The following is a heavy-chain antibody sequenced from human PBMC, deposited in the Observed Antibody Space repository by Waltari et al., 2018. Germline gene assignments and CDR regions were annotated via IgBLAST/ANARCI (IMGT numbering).Heavy chain of an antibody. CDR2: INHSGST. CDR1: GGSFSGYY. D-gene: IGHD3-16*02. J-gene: IGHJ4*02. V-gene: IGHV4-34*01. CDR3: ARGKSPGSYPD. Sequence: QVQLQQWGAGLLKPSETLSLTCAVYGGSFSGYYWSWIRQPPGKGLEWIGEINHSGSTNYNPSLKSRVTISVDTSKNQFSLKLSSVTAADTAVYYCARGKSPGSYPDWGQGTLVTVSS.